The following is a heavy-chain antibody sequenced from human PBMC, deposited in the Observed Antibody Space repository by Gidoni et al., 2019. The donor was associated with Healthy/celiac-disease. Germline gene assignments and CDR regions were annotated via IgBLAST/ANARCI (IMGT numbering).Heavy chain of an antibody. J-gene: IGHJ4*02. CDR3: ARGRYSYGGDYFDY. Sequence: VQLVESVGGVVQPGRSLRLSCAASGFTFSSYGMPWVRQAPGKGLEWVAVIWYDGSNKYYADSVKGRFTISRDNSKNTLYLQMNSLRAEDTAVYYCARGRYSYGGDYFDYWGQGTLVTVSS. V-gene: IGHV3-33*01. CDR2: IWYDGSNK. D-gene: IGHD5-18*01. CDR1: GFTFSSYG.